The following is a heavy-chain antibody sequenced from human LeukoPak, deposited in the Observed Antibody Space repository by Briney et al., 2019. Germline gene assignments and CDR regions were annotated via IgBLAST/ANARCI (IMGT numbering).Heavy chain of an antibody. CDR1: GFTFSSYG. CDR3: AKGSYGDYYHFDY. Sequence: GGSLRLSCAASGFTFSSYGVHWVRQAPGKGLEWVAVISYDGSNKYYADSVKGRFTISRDNSKNTLYLQMNSLRAEDTAVYYCAKGSYGDYYHFDYWGQGTLVTVSS. V-gene: IGHV3-30*18. CDR2: ISYDGSNK. D-gene: IGHD4-17*01. J-gene: IGHJ4*02.